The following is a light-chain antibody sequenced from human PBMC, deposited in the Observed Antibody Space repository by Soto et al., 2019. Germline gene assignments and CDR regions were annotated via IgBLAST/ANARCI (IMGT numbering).Light chain of an antibody. CDR3: EQYNRYSPWR. V-gene: IGKV1-5*01. CDR1: QSISSW. Sequence: DIQMTQSPSTLSASVGDRVTITCRASQSISSWLAWYQPKPGKAPKLLIYDASSLESGVPSSFSGSGSGKGFTLAISSPQPDHFATCYCEQYNRYSPWRFGQGTKVEIK. CDR2: DAS. J-gene: IGKJ1*01.